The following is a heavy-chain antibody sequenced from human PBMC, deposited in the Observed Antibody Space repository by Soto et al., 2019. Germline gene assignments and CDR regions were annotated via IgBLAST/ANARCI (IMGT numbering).Heavy chain of an antibody. CDR1: GFTFSSYA. D-gene: IGHD2-21*02. V-gene: IGHV3-30-3*01. J-gene: IGHJ4*02. CDR2: ISYDGSNK. CDR3: ARGPPPAIPEAFDY. Sequence: GGSLRLSCAASGFTFSSYAMHWVRQAPGKGLEWVAVISYDGSNKYYADSVKGRFTISRDNSKNTLYLQMNSLRAEDTAVYYCARGPPPAIPEAFDYWGQGTRVTVAS.